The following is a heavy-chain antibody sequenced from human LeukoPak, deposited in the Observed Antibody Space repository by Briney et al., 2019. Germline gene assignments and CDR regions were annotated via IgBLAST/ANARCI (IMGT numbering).Heavy chain of an antibody. J-gene: IGHJ4*02. D-gene: IGHD3-10*01. V-gene: IGHV4-59*08. CDR2: IYYSGST. Sequence: PSETLSLTCTVSGGSISSYCWSWIRQPPGKGLEWIGYIYYSGSTNYNPSLKSRVTISVDTSKNQFSLKLSSVTAADTAVYYCARGVHYYGSGSLSPSLDWGQGTLVTVSS. CDR1: GGSISSYC. CDR3: ARGVHYYGSGSLSPSLD.